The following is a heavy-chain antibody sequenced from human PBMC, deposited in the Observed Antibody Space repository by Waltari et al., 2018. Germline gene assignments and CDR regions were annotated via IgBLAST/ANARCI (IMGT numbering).Heavy chain of an antibody. Sequence: QLQLQVSGPGLVKPSETLSLTCTVSGGSISCYSWRWLREPPGKGREWIGYIYDRGRTTYNPTLKSRATISVDTPKTRFSLKLSSVTAAATAGYYCAREVRWELLNYYGMDVWGQGTTAPVSS. CDR2: IYDRGRT. CDR1: GGSISCYS. D-gene: IGHD1-26*01. J-gene: IGHJ6*02. CDR3: AREVRWELLNYYGMDV. V-gene: IGHV4-59*01.